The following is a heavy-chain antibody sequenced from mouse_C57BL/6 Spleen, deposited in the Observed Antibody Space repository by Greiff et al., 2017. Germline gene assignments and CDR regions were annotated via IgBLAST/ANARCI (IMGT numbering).Heavy chain of an antibody. J-gene: IGHJ4*01. V-gene: IGHV2-2*01. CDR2: IWSGGST. CDR3: ARNYPLGRGTYYAMDY. Sequence: VKLVESGPGLVQPSQSLSITCTVSGFSLTSYGVHWVRQSPGKGLEWLGVIWSGGSTDYNAAFISRLSISKDNSKSQVFFKMNSLQADDTAIYYCARNYPLGRGTYYAMDYWGQGTSVTVSS. CDR1: GFSLTSYG. D-gene: IGHD4-1*01.